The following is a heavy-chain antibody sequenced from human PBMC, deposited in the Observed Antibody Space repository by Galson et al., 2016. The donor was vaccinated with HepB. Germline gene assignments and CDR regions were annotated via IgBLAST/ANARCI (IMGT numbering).Heavy chain of an antibody. CDR1: GGTFNNYP. V-gene: IGHV1-69*06. CDR3: ARGRGEFWYFDL. J-gene: IGHJ2*01. CDR2: LIPNFGTP. D-gene: IGHD3-10*01. Sequence: SVKVSCKASGGTFNNYPVSWVRQAPGQGLEWMGGLIPNFGTPTYAQKFQGRVTISADIFMTTAYMTLSSLTSEDTAIFYCARGRGEFWYFDLWGPGTLVTVSS.